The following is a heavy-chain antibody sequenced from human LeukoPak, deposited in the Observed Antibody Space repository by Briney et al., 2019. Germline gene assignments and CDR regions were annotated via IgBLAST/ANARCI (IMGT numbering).Heavy chain of an antibody. CDR2: INHSGST. V-gene: IGHV4-34*01. D-gene: IGHD1-26*01. CDR3: AKVRGSGSY. Sequence: SETLSLTCAVYGGSFSGYYWSWIRQPPGKGLEWIGEINHSGSTNYNPSLKSRVTISVDTSKNQFSLKLSSVTAADTAVYYCAKVRGSGSYWGQGTLVTVSS. J-gene: IGHJ4*02. CDR1: GGSFSGYY.